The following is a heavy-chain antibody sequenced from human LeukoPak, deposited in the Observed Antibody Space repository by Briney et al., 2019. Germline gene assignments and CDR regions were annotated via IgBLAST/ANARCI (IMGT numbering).Heavy chain of an antibody. CDR1: GDSVSSNSAA. D-gene: IGHD6-13*01. J-gene: IGHJ5*02. CDR3: ARDVNIGFGIAAAGTSWFDP. V-gene: IGHV6-1*01. Sequence: SQTLSLTCAISGDSVSSNSAAWNWLRQSPSRGLEWLGRTYYRSKWYNDYAVSVKSRITINPDTSKNQFSLQLNSVTPEDTAVYYCARDVNIGFGIAAAGTSWFDPWGQGTLVTVSS. CDR2: TYYRSKWYN.